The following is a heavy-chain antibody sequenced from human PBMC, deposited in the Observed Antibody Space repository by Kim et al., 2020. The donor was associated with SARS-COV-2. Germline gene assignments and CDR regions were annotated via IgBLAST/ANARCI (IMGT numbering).Heavy chain of an antibody. D-gene: IGHD1-26*01. J-gene: IGHJ4*02. CDR1: GFTFSSYA. CDR3: ARGSGSYRLFVY. CDR2: ISYDGSNK. V-gene: IGHV3-30*04. Sequence: GGSLRLSCAASGFTFSSYAMHWVRQAPGKGLEWVAVISYDGSNKYYADSVKGRFTISRDNSKNTLYLQMNSLRAEDTAVYYCARGSGSYRLFVYWGQGTLVTVSS.